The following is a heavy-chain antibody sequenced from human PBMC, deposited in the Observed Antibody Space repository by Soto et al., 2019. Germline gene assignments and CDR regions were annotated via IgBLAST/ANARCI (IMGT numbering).Heavy chain of an antibody. CDR3: ARGSTNAFDI. D-gene: IGHD5-12*01. CDR1: GDSFTSYW. CDR2: IYPGDSDT. Sequence: ESLTISRKGSGDSFTSYWIGLVRQMPGKGLEWMGIIYPGDSDTRYSPSFQGQVTISADKSISTAYLQWSSLKASDTAMYYCARGSTNAFDIWGQGTMVTVSS. V-gene: IGHV5-51*01. J-gene: IGHJ3*02.